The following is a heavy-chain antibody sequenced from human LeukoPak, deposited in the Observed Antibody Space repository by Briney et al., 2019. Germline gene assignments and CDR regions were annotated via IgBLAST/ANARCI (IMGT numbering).Heavy chain of an antibody. D-gene: IGHD3-10*01. Sequence: PSETLSLTCTVSGGSISSYYWSWIRQPPGKGLEWIGYIYYSGSTNYNPSLKSRVTMSLDTSKNQFSLKLSSVTAADTAVYYCARVAWYYYGSGLPNYYYYMDVWGKGTTVTISS. CDR2: IYYSGST. V-gene: IGHV4-59*12. J-gene: IGHJ6*03. CDR1: GGSISSYY. CDR3: ARVAWYYYGSGLPNYYYYMDV.